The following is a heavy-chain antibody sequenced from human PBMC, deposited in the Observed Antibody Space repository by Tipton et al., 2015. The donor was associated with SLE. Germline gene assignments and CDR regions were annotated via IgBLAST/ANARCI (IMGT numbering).Heavy chain of an antibody. Sequence: SLRLSCAAAGFTFSSYGMHWVRQAPGKGLEWVAVIWFDGSNKHYADSVKGRFTISRDNAKNSLYLQMNSLRAEDTAVYYCARDGARHTFDIWGQGTMVTVSS. CDR2: IWFDGSNK. CDR3: ARDGARHTFDI. V-gene: IGHV3-33*01. CDR1: GFTFSSYG. J-gene: IGHJ3*02. D-gene: IGHD3-16*01.